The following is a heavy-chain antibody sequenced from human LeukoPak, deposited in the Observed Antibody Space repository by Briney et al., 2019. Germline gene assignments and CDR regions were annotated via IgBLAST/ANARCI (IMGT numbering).Heavy chain of an antibody. V-gene: IGHV4-59*01. CDR2: IVYTGRT. D-gene: IGHD3-10*01. CDR1: GGSIGSYY. CDR3: ARDSWWDGSKPFSDWFGP. Sequence: SETLSLTCTVSGGSIGSYYWSWVRQPPEKGLEWIGNIVYTGRTNYNPSLKSRVTMSIDTSKNQFSLRLNSVTAADTAVYYCARDSWWDGSKPFSDWFGPWGQGTLVTVSS. J-gene: IGHJ5*02.